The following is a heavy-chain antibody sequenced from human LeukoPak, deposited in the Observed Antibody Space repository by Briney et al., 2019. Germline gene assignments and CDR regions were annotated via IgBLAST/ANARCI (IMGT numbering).Heavy chain of an antibody. Sequence: PSETLSLTCGVYGGSFSGYYWSWIRQPPGKGLEWIGEVSQTGSGKTNYNPSLKGRVTISVDTSKNQFALELTSVTAADTAVYYCARVRGYSSGWYPAWGQGTLVTVSS. J-gene: IGHJ5*02. CDR1: GGSFSGYY. V-gene: IGHV4-34*01. CDR3: ARVRGYSSGWYPA. CDR2: VSQTGSGKT. D-gene: IGHD6-19*01.